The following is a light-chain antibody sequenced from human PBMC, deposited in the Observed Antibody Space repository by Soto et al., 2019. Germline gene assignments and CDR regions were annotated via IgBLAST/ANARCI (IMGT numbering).Light chain of an antibody. CDR1: NIGSKN. J-gene: IGLJ2*01. CDR3: RVWDSSTVV. Sequence: SYELTQPLSVSVALGQTARITCGGNNIGSKNVPGYQQKPGQAPVLVIYRDSNRPSGIPERFSGSNSGNTATLTISRAQAGDEADYYCRVWDSSTVVFGGGTKLTVL. V-gene: IGLV3-9*01. CDR2: RDS.